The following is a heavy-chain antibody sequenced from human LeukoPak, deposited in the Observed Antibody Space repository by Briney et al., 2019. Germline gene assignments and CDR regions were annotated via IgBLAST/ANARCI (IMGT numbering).Heavy chain of an antibody. V-gene: IGHV4-39*07. J-gene: IGHJ4*02. Sequence: SETLSLTCTVSGGSISSSSYYWGWIRQPPGKGLEWIGSIYYSGSTYYNPSLKSRVTISVDTSKNQFSLRLTSVTAADTAVYYCARGWGYFDYWGQGTLVPVSS. CDR3: ARGWGYFDY. CDR2: IYYSGST. CDR1: GGSISSSSYY. D-gene: IGHD7-27*01.